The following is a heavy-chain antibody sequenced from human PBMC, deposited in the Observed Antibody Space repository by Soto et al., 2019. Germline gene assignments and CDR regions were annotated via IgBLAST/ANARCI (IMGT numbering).Heavy chain of an antibody. CDR1: GCTFTTYG. V-gene: IGHV1-18*04. CDR2: ISGYSGHT. D-gene: IGHD6-13*01. CDR3: AREYSSSWYAWFDP. J-gene: IGHJ5*02. Sequence: ASVKVSCKGSGCTFTTYGISWVRQAPGQGLEWIGWISGYSGHTNYAQKFQGRVTMTTDTSTSTAYMELRSLRSDDTAVYYCAREYSSSWYAWFDPWGQGTLVTVSS.